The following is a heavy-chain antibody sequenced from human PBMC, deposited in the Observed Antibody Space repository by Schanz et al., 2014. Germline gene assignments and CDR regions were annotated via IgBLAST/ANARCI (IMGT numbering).Heavy chain of an antibody. CDR1: GFTFTNYA. V-gene: IGHV3-23*04. J-gene: IGHJ4*02. CDR2: ISGSGGST. Sequence: EVQLVESGGGVVQPGRSRRLSCEASGFTFTNYAMTWVRQAPGKGLEWVSGISGSGGSTYDADSVKGRFTISRDDAKNSLYLQMNSLSAEDTAVYYCARVEVSMVQGLIPSYYFDSWGQGTPVIVSS. CDR3: ARVEVSMVQGLIPSYYFDS. D-gene: IGHD3-10*01.